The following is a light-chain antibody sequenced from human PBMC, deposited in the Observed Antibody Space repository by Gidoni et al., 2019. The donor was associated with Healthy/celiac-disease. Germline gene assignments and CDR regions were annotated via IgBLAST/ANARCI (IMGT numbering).Light chain of an antibody. Sequence: GSWAPGQSVTISCTGTSSDVGGYNYVSWYQQHPGKAPKLMIYDVSKRPSGVPDRFSGSKSGNTASLTISGLQAEDEADYYCCSYAGSYTLVVFGGGTKLTVL. V-gene: IGLV2-11*01. CDR1: SSDVGGYNY. J-gene: IGLJ2*01. CDR3: CSYAGSYTLVV. CDR2: DVS.